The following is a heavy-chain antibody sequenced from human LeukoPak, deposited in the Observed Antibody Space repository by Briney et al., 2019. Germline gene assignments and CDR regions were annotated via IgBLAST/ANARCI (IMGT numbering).Heavy chain of an antibody. D-gene: IGHD3-10*01. CDR1: GGSISSYY. Sequence: PSETLSLTCTVSGGSISSYYWSWIRQPPGKGLEWIGYIYYSGSTNYNPSLKSRVTISVDTSKNQFSLKLSSVTAADTAVYYCARTVRGVMAFDIWGQGTMVTVSS. CDR2: IYYSGST. CDR3: ARTVRGVMAFDI. J-gene: IGHJ3*02. V-gene: IGHV4-59*01.